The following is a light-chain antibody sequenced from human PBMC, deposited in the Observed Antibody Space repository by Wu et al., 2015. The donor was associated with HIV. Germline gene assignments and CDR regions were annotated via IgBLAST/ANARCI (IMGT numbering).Light chain of an antibody. CDR2: GAS. J-gene: IGKJ2*01. CDR1: QSVSSSY. Sequence: EIVLTQSPGTLSLSPGERATLSCRASQSVSSSYLAWYQQKPGQAPRLLIYGASSRATGIPDRFSGSGSGTDFTLTISSLEPEDFAVYYCQQYGGSPLYTFGQGTKLEI. V-gene: IGKV3-20*01. CDR3: QQYGGSPLYT.